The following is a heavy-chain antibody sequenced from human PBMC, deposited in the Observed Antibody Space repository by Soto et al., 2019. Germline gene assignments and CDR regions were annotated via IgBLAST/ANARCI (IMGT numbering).Heavy chain of an antibody. J-gene: IGHJ4*02. CDR2: ISYDGSNK. Sequence: GGSLELSCAASGFTFRSYGMHWVRQAPGKGLEWVAVISYDGSNKYYADPVKGRFTISRDNSKNTLYLQMNSLRAEDTAVYYCAINMEGSGYYWGQGTLVTVSS. CDR3: AINMEGSGYY. V-gene: IGHV3-30*03. CDR1: GFTFRSYG. D-gene: IGHD3-22*01.